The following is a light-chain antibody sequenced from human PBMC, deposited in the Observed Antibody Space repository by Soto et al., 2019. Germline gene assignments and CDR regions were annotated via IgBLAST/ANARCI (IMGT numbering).Light chain of an antibody. CDR3: QHNGDSSGVT. CDR1: QRLSSSS. Sequence: EIVLTQSPGTLSLSPGERATLSCRPSQRLSSSSLAWYRKKPAQAPRLLIYGAAYRATGVPDRFHGSGSGTDFTLTISRLEPEDFAVYYCQHNGDSSGVTFGPGTRVDFK. V-gene: IGKV3-20*01. J-gene: IGKJ3*01. CDR2: GAA.